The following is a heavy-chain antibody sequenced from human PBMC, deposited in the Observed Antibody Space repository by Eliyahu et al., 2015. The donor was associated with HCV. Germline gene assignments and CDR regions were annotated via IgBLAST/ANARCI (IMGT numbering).Heavy chain of an antibody. CDR1: GFTFSSYD. CDR3: AKDLSTSRYYYYGMDV. V-gene: IGHV3-30*18. J-gene: IGHJ6*02. Sequence: QVQLVESGGGVVQPGRSLRLSCAASGFTFSSYDMHWVRQAPGQGLEWLAVISYDGGNKYYADSVKGRFTISRDNSKNTLYLQMNSLRVEDTAVYYCAKDLSTSRYYYYGMDVWGQGTTVTVSS. CDR2: ISYDGGNK. D-gene: IGHD2-2*01.